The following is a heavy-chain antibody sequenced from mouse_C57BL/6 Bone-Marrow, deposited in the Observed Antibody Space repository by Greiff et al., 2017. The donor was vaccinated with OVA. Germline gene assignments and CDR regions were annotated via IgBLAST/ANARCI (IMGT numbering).Heavy chain of an antibody. D-gene: IGHD3-2*02. Sequence: EVQLVESGPGLVKPSQSLSLTCSVTGYSITSGYYWNWIRQFPGNKLEWMGYISYDGSNNYNPSLKNRISITRDTSKNQFFLKLNSVTTEDTATYYCAREAAQANMDYWGQGTSVTVSS. CDR2: ISYDGSN. CDR1: GYSITSGYY. V-gene: IGHV3-6*01. CDR3: AREAAQANMDY. J-gene: IGHJ4*01.